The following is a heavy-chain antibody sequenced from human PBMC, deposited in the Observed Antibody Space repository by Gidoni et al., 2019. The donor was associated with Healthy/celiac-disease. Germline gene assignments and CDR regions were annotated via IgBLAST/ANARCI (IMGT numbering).Heavy chain of an antibody. CDR1: GGSLSSYS. V-gene: IGHV4-4*07. Sequence: QVQLQESGPGLVKPSETLSLTCTFSGGSLSSYSWSWIRQPAGKGLAWIWRIYTSGSTNYNPYLKSRVTMSVDTSKNQFTLKLRAVTAADTAVYYRARDIEDGIAVAGTGWFDPWGQGTLVTVSS. D-gene: IGHD6-19*01. J-gene: IGHJ5*02. CDR3: ARDIEDGIAVAGTGWFDP. CDR2: IYTSGST.